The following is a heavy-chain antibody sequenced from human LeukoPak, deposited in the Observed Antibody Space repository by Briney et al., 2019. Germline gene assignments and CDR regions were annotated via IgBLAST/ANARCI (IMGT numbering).Heavy chain of an antibody. CDR1: GGSISSYY. D-gene: IGHD5-18*01. J-gene: IGHJ6*03. CDR3: ARAPKYSYYYYMDV. CDR2: IYTSGGT. V-gene: IGHV4-4*07. Sequence: PSETLSLTCTVSGGSISSYYWSWLRQPAGKGLEWIGRIYTSGGTNYNPSLKSRVTMSVDTSKNQFSLKLSSVTAADTAVYYCARAPKYSYYYYMDVWGKGTTVTVSS.